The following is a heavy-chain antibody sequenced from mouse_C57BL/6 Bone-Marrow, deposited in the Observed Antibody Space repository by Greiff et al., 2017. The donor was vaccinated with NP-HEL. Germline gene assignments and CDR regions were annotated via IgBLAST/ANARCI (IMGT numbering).Heavy chain of an antibody. J-gene: IGHJ2*01. CDR2: VYPRSGNT. CDR3: ARSLLLMKVDY. V-gene: IGHV1-81*01. CDR1: GYTFTSYG. D-gene: IGHD2-10*01. Sequence: QVQLQQSGAELARPGASVKLSCKASGYTFTSYGISWVKQRTGQGLEWIGEVYPRSGNTYYNEKFKGKATLTVDKSSSTAYMQLSSLTSEDSAVYYCARSLLLMKVDYWGQGTTLTVSS.